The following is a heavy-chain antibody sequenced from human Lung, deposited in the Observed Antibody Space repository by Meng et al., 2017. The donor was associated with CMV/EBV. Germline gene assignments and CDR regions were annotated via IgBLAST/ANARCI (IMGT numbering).Heavy chain of an antibody. J-gene: IGHJ4*02. CDR1: GFTFSSYA. V-gene: IGHV3-23*01. Sequence: GGSXRLXCAASGFTFSSYAMSWVRQAPGKGLEWVSAISGSGGSTYYADSVKGRFTISRDNSKNTLYLQMNSLRPEDTAVYYCAKAYSSSSVGTNRGFDYWXQGTXVTVSS. CDR3: AKAYSSSSVGTNRGFDY. D-gene: IGHD6-6*01. CDR2: ISGSGGST.